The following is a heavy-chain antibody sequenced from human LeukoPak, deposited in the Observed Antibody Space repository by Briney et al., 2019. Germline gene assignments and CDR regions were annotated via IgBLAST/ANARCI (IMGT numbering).Heavy chain of an antibody. CDR2: VSGSGGFT. J-gene: IGHJ4*02. Sequence: GGSLRLSCAASGFTFSSYGMSWVRQAPGKGLEWVSAVSGSGGFTYYADSVKGRFTISRDNSKNTLYLQMNSLRAEDTAVYYCAKDRFGCSSTSCYSLDYWGQGTLVTVSS. CDR3: AKDRFGCSSTSCYSLDY. D-gene: IGHD2-2*01. CDR1: GFTFSSYG. V-gene: IGHV3-23*01.